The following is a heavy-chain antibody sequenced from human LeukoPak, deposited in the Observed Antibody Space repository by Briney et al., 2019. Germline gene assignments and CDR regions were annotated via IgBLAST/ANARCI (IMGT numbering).Heavy chain of an antibody. Sequence: KPGGSLRLSCAASGFTFGSYTMKWVRQAPGKGLEWVSSISGSSTYIYYVDSVQGRFTISRDNAKNSLYLQMNSLRAEDTAVYYCAKRTGYGGNSGGGSDYWGQGTLVTVSS. CDR2: ISGSSTYI. D-gene: IGHD4-23*01. CDR1: GFTFGSYT. V-gene: IGHV3-21*01. CDR3: AKRTGYGGNSGGGSDY. J-gene: IGHJ4*02.